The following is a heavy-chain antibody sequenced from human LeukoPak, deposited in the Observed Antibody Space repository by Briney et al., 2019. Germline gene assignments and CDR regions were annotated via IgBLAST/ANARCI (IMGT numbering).Heavy chain of an antibody. D-gene: IGHD6-13*01. J-gene: IGHJ4*02. V-gene: IGHV4-59*03. CDR1: GGSISGDY. CDR3: AKSAAGTGPY. Sequence: PSETLSLPCTVSGGSISGDYWSWLRQPPEKGREWIGHIYSSGSTNYNPSLKSRVTISIDTSKNQISLRLTSVTAADTAIYYCAKSAAGTGPYWGQGTLVAV. CDR2: IYSSGST.